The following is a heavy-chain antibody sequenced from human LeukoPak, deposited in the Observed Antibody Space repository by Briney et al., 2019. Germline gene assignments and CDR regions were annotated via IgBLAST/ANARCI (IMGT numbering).Heavy chain of an antibody. Sequence: GGSLRLSCVGSGFTFSSYSMNWVRQAPGKGLEWVSSISSSSSYIYYADSVKGRFTISRDNAKNSLYLQMNSLRAEDTAVYYCARFSDFYDFWSGPTSYGMDVWGQGTTVTVSS. CDR1: GFTFSSYS. J-gene: IGHJ6*02. D-gene: IGHD3-3*01. CDR3: ARFSDFYDFWSGPTSYGMDV. CDR2: ISSSSSYI. V-gene: IGHV3-21*01.